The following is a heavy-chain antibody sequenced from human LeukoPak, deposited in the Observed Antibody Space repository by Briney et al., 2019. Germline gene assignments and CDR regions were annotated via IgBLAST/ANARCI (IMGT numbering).Heavy chain of an antibody. Sequence: GGSLRLSCAASGFTFSSYSMNWVRQAPGKGLEWVSYISSSGSTIYYADSVKGRFTISRDNAKNSLYLQMNSLRAEDTAVYYCARHMAPMVRGVILGYWGQGTLVTVSS. V-gene: IGHV3-48*04. CDR1: GFTFSSYS. J-gene: IGHJ4*02. CDR2: ISSSGSTI. D-gene: IGHD3-10*01. CDR3: ARHMAPMVRGVILGY.